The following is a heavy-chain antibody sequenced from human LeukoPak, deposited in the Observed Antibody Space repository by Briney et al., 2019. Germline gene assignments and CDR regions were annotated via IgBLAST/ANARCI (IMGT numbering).Heavy chain of an antibody. V-gene: IGHV4-34*01. CDR3: ARGWGGYLVFDY. J-gene: IGHJ4*02. CDR1: GGSFSGYY. CDR2: INHSGST. D-gene: IGHD3-3*01. Sequence: SETLSLTCAVYGGSFSGYYWSWIRQPPGKGLEWIGEINHSGSTNYNPSLKSRVTISVDTSKNQFSLKLSSVTAADTAVYYCARGWGGYLVFDYWGQGTLVTVSS.